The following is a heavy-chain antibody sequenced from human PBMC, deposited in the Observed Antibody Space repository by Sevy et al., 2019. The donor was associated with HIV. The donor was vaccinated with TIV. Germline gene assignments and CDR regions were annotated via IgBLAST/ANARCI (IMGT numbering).Heavy chain of an antibody. J-gene: IGHJ3*02. CDR2: IYHTGNT. CDR1: GVSISSGAYS. CDR3: ARDGGTMTTPGSFDI. D-gene: IGHD4-17*01. Sequence: SETLSLTCAVSGVSISSGAYSWNWIRQPPGKGLEWIGYIYHTGNTYYNPSLKSRITISLNRSKNQFSLRLSSVTAEDTAVYFCARDGGTMTTPGSFDIWGQGTMVTVSS. V-gene: IGHV4-30-2*01.